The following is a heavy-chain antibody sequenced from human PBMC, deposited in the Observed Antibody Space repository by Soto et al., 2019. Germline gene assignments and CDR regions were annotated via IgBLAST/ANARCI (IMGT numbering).Heavy chain of an antibody. CDR2: IYYGGNT. CDR3: AKYSGYLDY. CDR1: GGSIRSYY. Sequence: ETLSLTCTVSGGSIRSYYWSWIRQPPGKGLEWIGYIYYGGNTNYNPSLKSRVTMSVDTSKNQFSLKLRSVTAADTAVYYCAKYSGYLDYWGQGTLVTVSS. D-gene: IGHD3-22*01. J-gene: IGHJ4*02. V-gene: IGHV4-59*01.